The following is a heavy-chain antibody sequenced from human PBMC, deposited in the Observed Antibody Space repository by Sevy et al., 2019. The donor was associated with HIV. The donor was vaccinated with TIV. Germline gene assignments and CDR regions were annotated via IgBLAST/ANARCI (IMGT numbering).Heavy chain of an antibody. D-gene: IGHD3-16*02. CDR1: GFTFSSYG. J-gene: IGHJ4*02. CDR2: IWYDGSNK. CDR3: ARVGGTLLRLGKLSLIDY. Sequence: GGSLRLSCAASGFTFSSYGMHWVRQAPGKGLEWVAVIWYDGSNKYYADSVKGRFTISRDNSKNTLYLQMNSLRAEDTAVYYCARVGGTLLRLGKLSLIDYRGQGTLVTVSS. V-gene: IGHV3-33*01.